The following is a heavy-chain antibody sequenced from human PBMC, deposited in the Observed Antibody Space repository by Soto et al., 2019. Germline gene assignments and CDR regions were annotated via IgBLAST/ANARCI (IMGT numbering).Heavy chain of an antibody. V-gene: IGHV3-15*01. CDR3: AKGTYYYGSAPYYFDY. CDR2: VKSKTDGGAT. CDR1: GFTFFNTW. D-gene: IGHD3-10*01. J-gene: IGHJ4*02. Sequence: GGSLRLSCTASGFTFFNTWMSWVRQAPGKGLEWVGRVKSKTDGGATDYTAPVKGRFTISRDNSKNTLYLQMNSLRAEDTAVYYCAKGTYYYGSAPYYFDYWGQGTLVTVSS.